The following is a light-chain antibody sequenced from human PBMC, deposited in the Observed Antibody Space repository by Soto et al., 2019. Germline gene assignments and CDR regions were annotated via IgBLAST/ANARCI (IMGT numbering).Light chain of an antibody. CDR1: SSNIGAGYD. J-gene: IGLJ2*01. CDR2: GNS. Sequence: VLTQPPSVSGAPGQRVTISCTGRSSNIGAGYDVHWYQQLPGTAPKLLIYGNSNRPSGVPDRFSGSKSGTSASLAITGLQAEDEADYYCQSYDSSLSGPVVFGGGTKLTVL. V-gene: IGLV1-40*01. CDR3: QSYDSSLSGPVV.